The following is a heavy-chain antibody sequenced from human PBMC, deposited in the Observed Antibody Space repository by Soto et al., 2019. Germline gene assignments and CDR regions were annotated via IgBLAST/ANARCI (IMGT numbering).Heavy chain of an antibody. CDR3: ARRGDSSGYYYFDY. D-gene: IGHD3-22*01. CDR1: GGSISSSSYY. J-gene: IGHJ4*02. CDR2: IYYSGST. V-gene: IGHV4-39*01. Sequence: SETLSLTCTVSGGSISSSSYYWGWIRQPPGKGLEWIGSIYYSGSTYYNPSLKIRVTISVDTSKNQFSLKLSSVTAADTAVYYCARRGDSSGYYYFDYWGQGTLVTVSS.